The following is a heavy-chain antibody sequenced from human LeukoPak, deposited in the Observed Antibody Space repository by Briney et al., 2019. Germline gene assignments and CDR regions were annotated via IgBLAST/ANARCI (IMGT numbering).Heavy chain of an antibody. CDR1: RFCFSSYS. V-gene: IGHV3-48*02. Sequence: GGSLRVSSAPSRFCFSSYSMNWVCKAPGKGLEWVSYISSSNSTIYYADSVKGRFTISRDNAKNSLYLQMNSLRDEDTAVYYCASAGSGLYWGQGTLVTVSS. D-gene: IGHD6-19*01. CDR3: ASAGSGLY. CDR2: ISSSNSTI. J-gene: IGHJ4*02.